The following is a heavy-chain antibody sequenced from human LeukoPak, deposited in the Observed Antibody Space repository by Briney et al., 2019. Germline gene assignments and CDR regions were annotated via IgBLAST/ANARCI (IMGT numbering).Heavy chain of an antibody. J-gene: IGHJ4*02. V-gene: IGHV4-59*01. D-gene: IGHD3-22*01. CDR3: ARDGYDSSGYPLPDY. CDR2: IYYSGST. Sequence: SETLSLTCTVSGGSISSYYWSWIRQPPGKGLEWIGYIYYSGSTNYNPSLKSRVTISVDTSKNQFSLKLSSVTAADTAVYYCARDGYDSSGYPLPDYWGQGTLVTVSS. CDR1: GGSISSYY.